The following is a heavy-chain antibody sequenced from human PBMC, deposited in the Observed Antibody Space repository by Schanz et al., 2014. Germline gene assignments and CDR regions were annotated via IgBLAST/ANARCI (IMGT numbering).Heavy chain of an antibody. CDR3: ARGDPVAGLDY. Sequence: VQLVESGGGLAQPGGSLRLSCAASGITFSGYSMNWVRQAPGKGLEWVAVIRYDGRNKNFVESVKGRFTISRDNSNNTVYLQMNTLRAEDTGMYYCARGDPVAGLDYWGRGTLVTVSS. CDR1: GITFSGYS. CDR2: IRYDGRNK. V-gene: IGHV3-33*08. J-gene: IGHJ4*02.